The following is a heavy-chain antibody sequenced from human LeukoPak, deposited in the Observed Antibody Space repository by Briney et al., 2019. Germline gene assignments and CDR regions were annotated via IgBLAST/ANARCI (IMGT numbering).Heavy chain of an antibody. V-gene: IGHV3-48*03. CDR3: ARGSITMIVVVNDY. J-gene: IGHJ4*02. Sequence: PGGSLRLSCAASGFTFSSYEMNWVRQAPGKGLEWVSYISSSGSTIYYADSVKGRLTISRDNAKNSLYLQMNSLRAEDTAVYYCARGSITMIVVVNDYWGQGTLVTVSS. D-gene: IGHD3-22*01. CDR1: GFTFSSYE. CDR2: ISSSGSTI.